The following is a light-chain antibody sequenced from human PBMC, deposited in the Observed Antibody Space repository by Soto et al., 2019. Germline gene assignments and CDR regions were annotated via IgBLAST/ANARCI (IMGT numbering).Light chain of an antibody. CDR3: FSYAGSSTYV. J-gene: IGLJ1*01. CDR1: SSDVGSYNL. V-gene: IGLV2-23*01. Sequence: QSALTQPASVSGSPGQSITISCAGTSSDVGSYNLVSWYQNHPGKAPKLMIYEGSKRPSGVSNRFSGSKSGNTASLTISGLQAADEADYFCFSYAGSSTYVFGTGTRSP. CDR2: EGS.